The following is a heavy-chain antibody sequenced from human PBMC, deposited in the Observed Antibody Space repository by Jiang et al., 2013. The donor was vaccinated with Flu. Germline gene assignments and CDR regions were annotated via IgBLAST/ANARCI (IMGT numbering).Heavy chain of an antibody. CDR1: GFAFTDAW. Sequence: QLLESGGGLVKPAGSLRLSCTDTGFAFTDAWMSWVRQAPGKGLEWVGRIKSKTDGGTTDYAAPVRGRFTISRDDSKNTVYLQMNSLKTDDTAVYYCTTDLRYSNYWGQGTLVTVSS. V-gene: IGHV3-15*07. CDR3: TTDLRYSNY. J-gene: IGHJ4*02. D-gene: IGHD1-14*01. CDR2: IKSKTDGGTT.